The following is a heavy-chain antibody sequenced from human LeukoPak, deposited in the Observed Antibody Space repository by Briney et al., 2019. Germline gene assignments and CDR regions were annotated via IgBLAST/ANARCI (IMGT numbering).Heavy chain of an antibody. CDR3: AIGTTGTMYYMDV. CDR2: IRYDGSNK. Sequence: GGSLRLSCAASGFTFSSYGMHWVRQAPGKGLEWVAFIRYDGSNKYYADSVKGRFTISRDNSKNTLYLQMNSLRAEDTAVYYCAIGTTGTMYYMDVWGKGTTVTISS. J-gene: IGHJ6*03. D-gene: IGHD1-1*01. CDR1: GFTFSSYG. V-gene: IGHV3-30*02.